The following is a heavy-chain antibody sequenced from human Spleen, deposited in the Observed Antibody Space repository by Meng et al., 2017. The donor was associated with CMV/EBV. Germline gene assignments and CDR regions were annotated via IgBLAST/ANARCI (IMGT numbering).Heavy chain of an antibody. D-gene: IGHD3-10*01. J-gene: IGHJ6*02. CDR1: GDTFSNKG. Sequence: SVKVSCKASGDTFSNKGVTWVRQAPGQGLEWMGGVIPIFGTPKYPQKFQGRVTITTDESTNSQYMELTSLRSEDTAVYYCARVTMIRGVMRSLGMDVWGQGTTVTVSS. CDR3: ARVTMIRGVMRSLGMDV. V-gene: IGHV1-69*05. CDR2: VIPIFGTP.